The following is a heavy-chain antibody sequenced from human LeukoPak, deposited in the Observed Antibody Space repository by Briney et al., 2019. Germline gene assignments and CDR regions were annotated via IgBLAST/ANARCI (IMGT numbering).Heavy chain of an antibody. CDR3: ARDLVVVPAALDY. J-gene: IGHJ4*02. CDR1: GYTFTSYS. D-gene: IGHD2-2*01. CDR2: ISAYNGDT. V-gene: IGHV1-18*01. Sequence: ASVKVSCKASGYTFTSYSMNWVRQAPGQGLEWMGWISAYNGDTNYAQKLQGRVTMTTDTSTSTAYMELRSLRSDDTAVYHCARDLVVVPAALDYWGQGTLVTVSS.